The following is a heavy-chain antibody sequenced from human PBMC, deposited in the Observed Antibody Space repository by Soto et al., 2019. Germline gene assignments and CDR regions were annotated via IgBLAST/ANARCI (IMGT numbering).Heavy chain of an antibody. CDR3: ARATYYYDSSGYYYPKEFDY. D-gene: IGHD3-22*01. Sequence: PSETLSLTCTVSGGSISSYYWSWIRQPPGKGLEWIGYIYYSGSTNYNPSLKSRVTISVDTSKNQFSLKLSSVTAADTAVYYCARATYYYDSSGYYYPKEFDYWGQGTLVTVSS. V-gene: IGHV4-59*01. CDR1: GGSISSYY. CDR2: IYYSGST. J-gene: IGHJ4*02.